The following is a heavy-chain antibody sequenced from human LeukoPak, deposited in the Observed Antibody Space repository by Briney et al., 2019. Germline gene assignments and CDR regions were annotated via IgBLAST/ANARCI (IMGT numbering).Heavy chain of an antibody. CDR2: IYYRGST. Sequence: PSEALSDTCTVPLGSISRSSYYWGWIRQPPGEGLEWIGSIYYRGSTYYSPSLNSRVTRSVDTSQTQFALQLSSVTTADTAVYYCAKHVGYCSSTSCYRWDDYDYMDVWGKGTTVTVSS. CDR3: AKHVGYCSSTSCYRWDDYDYMDV. V-gene: IGHV4-39*01. CDR1: LGSISRSSYY. D-gene: IGHD2-2*01. J-gene: IGHJ6*03.